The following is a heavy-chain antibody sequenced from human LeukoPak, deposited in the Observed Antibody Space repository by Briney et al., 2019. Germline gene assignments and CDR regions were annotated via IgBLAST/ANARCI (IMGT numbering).Heavy chain of an antibody. CDR3: ARVKSVAGPPDDFDY. V-gene: IGHV1-18*01. D-gene: IGHD6-19*01. CDR2: ISAYNGNT. CDR1: GYTFTSYG. J-gene: IGHJ4*02. Sequence: GASVKVSCKASGYTFTSYGISWVRQAPGQGLEWMGWISAYNGNTNYAQKLQGRVTMTTDTSTSTAYMELRSLRSDDTAVYYCARVKSVAGPPDDFDYWGQGTLVTVSS.